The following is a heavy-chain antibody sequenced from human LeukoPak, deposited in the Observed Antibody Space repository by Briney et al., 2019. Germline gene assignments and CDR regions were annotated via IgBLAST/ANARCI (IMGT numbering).Heavy chain of an antibody. V-gene: IGHV4-34*01. Sequence: PSETLSLTCTVSGGSISSYYWSWIRQPPGKGLEWIGEINHSGSTNYNPSLKSRVTISVDTSKNQFSLKLSSVTAADTAVYYCARGGIVIRKFDYWGQGTLVTVSS. CDR2: INHSGST. D-gene: IGHD1-26*01. J-gene: IGHJ4*02. CDR1: GGSISSYY. CDR3: ARGGIVIRKFDY.